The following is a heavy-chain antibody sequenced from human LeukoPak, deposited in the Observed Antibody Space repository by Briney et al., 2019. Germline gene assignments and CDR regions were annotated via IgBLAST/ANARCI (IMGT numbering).Heavy chain of an antibody. J-gene: IGHJ4*02. V-gene: IGHV5-51*01. CDR1: GYSFTSYW. Sequence: GEFLKISCKGSGYSFTSYWIGWVRQMPGKGLEWMGIIYPGDSDTRYSPSFQGQVTISADKSISTAYLQWSSLKASDTAMYYCARHQPYYYDSSGYWSPIDYWGQGTLVTVSS. CDR2: IYPGDSDT. CDR3: ARHQPYYYDSSGYWSPIDY. D-gene: IGHD3-22*01.